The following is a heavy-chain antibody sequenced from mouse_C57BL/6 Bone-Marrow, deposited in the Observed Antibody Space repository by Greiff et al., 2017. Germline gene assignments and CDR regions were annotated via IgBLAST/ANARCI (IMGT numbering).Heavy chain of an antibody. V-gene: IGHV1-63*01. D-gene: IGHD2-5*01. CDR3: ASGNYSNPFDY. Sequence: QVQLKQSGAELVRPGTSVKMSCKASGYTFPNYWIGWAKQRPGHGLEWIGDIYPGGGYTNYNEKFKGKATLTADKSSSTAYMQFSSLTSEDSAIYYCASGNYSNPFDYWGQGTTLTVSS. CDR2: IYPGGGYT. J-gene: IGHJ2*01. CDR1: GYTFPNYW.